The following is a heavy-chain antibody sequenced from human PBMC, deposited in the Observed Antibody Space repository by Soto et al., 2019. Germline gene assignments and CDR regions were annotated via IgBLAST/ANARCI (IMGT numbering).Heavy chain of an antibody. CDR1: GLTFTAKA. Sequence: GGSWSLSCAASGLTFTAKALAWAAQAPGRGLEWVSAISGSGGSTYYADSVKGRFTISRDNSKNTLYLQMNSLRAEDTAVYYCAKALDSSSWYYYYGMDVWGQGTTVTVSS. V-gene: IGHV3-23*01. D-gene: IGHD6-13*01. CDR3: AKALDSSSWYYYYGMDV. J-gene: IGHJ6*02. CDR2: ISGSGGST.